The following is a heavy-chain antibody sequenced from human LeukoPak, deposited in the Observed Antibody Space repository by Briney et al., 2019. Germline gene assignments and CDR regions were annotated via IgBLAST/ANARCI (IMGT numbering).Heavy chain of an antibody. CDR3: AKDGDSSGYPEYFQH. CDR2: IWYDGSNK. Sequence: GGSLRLSCAASGFTFSSYGMHWVRQAPGKGLEWVAVIWYDGSNKYYADSVKGRFTISRDNSKNTLYLQMNGLRAEDTAVYYCAKDGDSSGYPEYFQHWGQGTLVTVSS. CDR1: GFTFSSYG. V-gene: IGHV3-33*06. D-gene: IGHD3-22*01. J-gene: IGHJ1*01.